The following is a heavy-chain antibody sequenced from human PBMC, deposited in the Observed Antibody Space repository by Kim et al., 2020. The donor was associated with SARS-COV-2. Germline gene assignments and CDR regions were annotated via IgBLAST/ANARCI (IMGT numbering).Heavy chain of an antibody. D-gene: IGHD3-16*02. J-gene: IGHJ4*02. Sequence: ASVKVSCKASGYTFTSYGISWVRQAPGQGLEWMGWISAYNGNTNYAQKLQGRVTITTDTSTSTAYMELRSLRSDDTAVYYCARDQEITCGGGISRNDYWGQGTLVTVSP. CDR3: ARDQEITCGGGISRNDY. V-gene: IGHV1-18*04. CDR2: ISAYNGNT. CDR1: GYTFTSYG.